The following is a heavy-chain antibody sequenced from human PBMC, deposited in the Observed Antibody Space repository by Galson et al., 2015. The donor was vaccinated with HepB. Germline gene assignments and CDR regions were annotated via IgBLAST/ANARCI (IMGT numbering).Heavy chain of an antibody. V-gene: IGHV3-21*01. D-gene: IGHD4/OR15-4a*01. J-gene: IGHJ4*02. CDR3: ARGSRANFDS. Sequence: SLRLSCAASGFTFSSYNMNWVRQAPGKGLEWVSSISSSSSYIYYVDSVKGRFTISRGNAKNSLYLQMNSLRAEDTAVYYCARGSRANFDSWGLGTLVTVSS. CDR2: ISSSSSYI. CDR1: GFTFSSYN.